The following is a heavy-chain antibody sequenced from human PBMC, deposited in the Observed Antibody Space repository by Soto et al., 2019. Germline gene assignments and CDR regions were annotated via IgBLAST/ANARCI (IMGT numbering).Heavy chain of an antibody. CDR3: ARGHYDYVWGSFDYYGMDV. V-gene: IGHV1-46*01. D-gene: IGHD3-16*01. Sequence: GASVKVSCKASGYTFTSYYMHWVRQAPGQGLEWMGIINPSGGSTSYAQKFQGRVTMTRDTSTSTVYMELSSLRSEDTAVYYCARGHYDYVWGSFDYYGMDVWGQGTTVTVSS. J-gene: IGHJ6*02. CDR1: GYTFTSYY. CDR2: INPSGGST.